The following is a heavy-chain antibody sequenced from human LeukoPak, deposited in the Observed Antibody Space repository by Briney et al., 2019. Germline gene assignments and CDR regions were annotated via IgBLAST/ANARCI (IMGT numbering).Heavy chain of an antibody. CDR1: GGSFSGYY. V-gene: IGHV4-34*01. Sequence: SETLSLTCAVYGGSFSGYYWSWIRQPPGKGLEWIGEINHSGSTNYNPSLKSRVTISVDTSKNQFSLKLSSVTAADTAVYYCARSDGPPPSVYYYYYYMDVWGKGTTVTVSS. CDR3: ARSDGPPPSVYYYYYYMDV. J-gene: IGHJ6*03. D-gene: IGHD4-17*01. CDR2: INHSGST.